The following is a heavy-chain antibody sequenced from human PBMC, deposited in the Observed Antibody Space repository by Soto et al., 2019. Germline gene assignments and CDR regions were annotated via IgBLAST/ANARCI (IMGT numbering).Heavy chain of an antibody. D-gene: IGHD2-21*02. CDR2: ISSSSDNT. CDR1: GLSFSDYS. V-gene: IGHV3-48*02. J-gene: IGHJ4*02. Sequence: GGSLRLSCVASGLSFSDYSMNWVRQAPGKGLQWVSYISSSSDNTYYADSVKGRFTVSRDNAKNALFLQMNSLRDDDTATYYCARLPKGSLVTAWGQGTRVTVS. CDR3: ARLPKGSLVTA.